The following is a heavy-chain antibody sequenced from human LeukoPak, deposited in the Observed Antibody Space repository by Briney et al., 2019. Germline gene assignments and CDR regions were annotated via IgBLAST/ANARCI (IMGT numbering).Heavy chain of an antibody. D-gene: IGHD3-3*01. CDR3: ARDDNYDFWSGYRARQYYYYGMDV. J-gene: IGHJ6*02. CDR1: GGTFSSYA. V-gene: IGHV1-69*13. Sequence: SVKVSCKASGGTFSSYAISWVRQAPGQGLEWMGGIIPIFGTANYAQKFQGRVTITADESTSTAYMELSSLRSEDTAVYYCARDDNYDFWSGYRARQYYYYGMDVWGQGTTVTVSS. CDR2: IIPIFGTA.